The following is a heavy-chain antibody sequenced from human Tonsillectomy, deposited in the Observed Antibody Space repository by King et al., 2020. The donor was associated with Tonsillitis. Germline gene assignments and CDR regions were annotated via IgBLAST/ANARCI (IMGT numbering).Heavy chain of an antibody. CDR3: ARLRGYYVKSGIQSYLDS. Sequence: VQLVESGAEVKKPGESLRVSCKGSEYDFTNYWIGWVRQMPGKGLEFMGIVYPGDSDTRYSPSFQGHVTVSADKSITTAFLQWSSLEASDTGIYYCARLRGYYVKSGIQSYLDSWGQGTLVTVSS. J-gene: IGHJ4*02. V-gene: IGHV5-51*03. CDR1: EYDFTNYW. CDR2: VYPGDSDT. D-gene: IGHD3-10*02.